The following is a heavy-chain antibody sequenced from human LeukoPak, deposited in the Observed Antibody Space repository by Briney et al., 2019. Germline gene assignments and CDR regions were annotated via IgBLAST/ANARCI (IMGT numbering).Heavy chain of an antibody. CDR3: ASVTGPHAFDI. J-gene: IGHJ3*02. CDR1: GGSMSSYY. V-gene: IGHV4-59*01. Sequence: SETLSLTCTVSGGSMSSYYWTWIRQPPGKGLEWVGHIYYSGSTNYNPSLKSRVTISVDTSKNHFSLKLTSVTAADTAVYYCASVTGPHAFDIWGQGTMVTVSS. D-gene: IGHD2-21*02. CDR2: IYYSGST.